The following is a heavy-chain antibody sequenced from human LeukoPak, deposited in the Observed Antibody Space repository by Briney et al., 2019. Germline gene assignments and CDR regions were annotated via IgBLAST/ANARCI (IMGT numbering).Heavy chain of an antibody. CDR1: GGSISSGGYY. CDR3: ARVGPSGSYSFDY. J-gene: IGHJ4*02. D-gene: IGHD1-26*01. CDR2: IYHSGST. V-gene: IGHV4-31*03. Sequence: SETLSLTCTVSGGSISSGGYYWSWIRQHPGKGLEWIGYIYHSGSTYYNPSLKSRVTISVDTSKNQFSLKLSSVTAADTAVYYCARVGPSGSYSFDYWGQGTLVTVSS.